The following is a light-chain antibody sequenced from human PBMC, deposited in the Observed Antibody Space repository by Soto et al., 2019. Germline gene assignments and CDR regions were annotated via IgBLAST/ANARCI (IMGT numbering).Light chain of an antibody. Sequence: QSVLTLPPSVSGAPGQRVTISCTGSSSNIGAGYDVHWYQQLPGTAPKLLIYGNSNRPSGVPDRFSGSKSGTSASLAITGLQDEDEADYYCQSYDSSMSGWVFGTGTKVTVL. V-gene: IGLV1-40*01. CDR1: SSNIGAGYD. CDR3: QSYDSSMSGWV. CDR2: GNS. J-gene: IGLJ1*01.